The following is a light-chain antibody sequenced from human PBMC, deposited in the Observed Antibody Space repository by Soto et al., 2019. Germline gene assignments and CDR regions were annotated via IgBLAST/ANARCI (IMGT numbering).Light chain of an antibody. Sequence: DIQMTQSPSSVSASVGDRVTITCRASQGISSWLAWYQQKPGKAPKLLIYAASSLQSGVPSRFSGSGSGTDFTLTISSLQPDDLASYYCQHYDHYPITFGQGTRLEIK. CDR1: QGISSW. V-gene: IGKV1D-12*01. CDR2: AAS. J-gene: IGKJ5*01. CDR3: QHYDHYPIT.